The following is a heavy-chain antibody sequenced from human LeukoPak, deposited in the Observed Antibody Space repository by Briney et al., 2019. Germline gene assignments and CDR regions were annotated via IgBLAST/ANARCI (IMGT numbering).Heavy chain of an antibody. CDR3: ARGKYSIAVARMTFFDY. Sequence: SETLSLTCAVYGGSFSGYYWSWIRQPPGKGLEWIGEINHSGSTNYNPSLKSRVTISVDTSKNQFSLKLSSVTAADTAVYYCARGKYSIAVARMTFFDYWGQGTLVTVSS. D-gene: IGHD6-19*01. V-gene: IGHV4-34*01. CDR1: GGSFSGYY. J-gene: IGHJ4*02. CDR2: INHSGST.